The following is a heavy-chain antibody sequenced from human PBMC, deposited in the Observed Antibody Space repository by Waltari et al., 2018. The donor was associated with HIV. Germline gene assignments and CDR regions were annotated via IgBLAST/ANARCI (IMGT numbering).Heavy chain of an antibody. V-gene: IGHV3-74*01. CDR2: ISSGGSTT. CDR1: GFAFRSYY. Sequence: EVQLVESGGGSLQAGGSLRLSCAASGFAFRSYYMFWVRQAPGKGLVWVSRISSGGSTTSYADSVKGRFTGSRDNARNTLYLQMNSLRAEDTAVYYCARYRPEVHYYNGMDVWGQGTTVTVSS. CDR3: ARYRPEVHYYNGMDV. J-gene: IGHJ6*02. D-gene: IGHD3-16*02.